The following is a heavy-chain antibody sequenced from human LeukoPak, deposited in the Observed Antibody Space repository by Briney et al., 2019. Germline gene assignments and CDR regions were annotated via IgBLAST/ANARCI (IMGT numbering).Heavy chain of an antibody. CDR3: AKGAAAGLVGWFDP. D-gene: IGHD6-13*01. J-gene: IGHJ5*02. CDR1: GFIFSNYA. CDR2: ITGRGDET. Sequence: GGSLRLSCAASGFIFSNYALMWVRQAPGKGLEWVSSITGRGDETFYADSVKGRFSLSRDNSKNMLYLQMYSLGAEDTAIYYCAKGAAAGLVGWFDPWGQGTLVTVSS. V-gene: IGHV3-23*01.